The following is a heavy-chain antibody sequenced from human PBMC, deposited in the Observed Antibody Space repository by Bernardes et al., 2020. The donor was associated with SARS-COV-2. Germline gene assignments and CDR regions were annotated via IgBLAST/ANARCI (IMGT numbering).Heavy chain of an antibody. CDR2: ISYDGSNK. CDR3: ARDSEDTAMVWYYYGMDV. CDR1: GLSFRSYG. Sequence: LRLSCAASGLSFRSYGMHWVRQAPGKGLEWVAAISYDGSNKYYADSVKGRFTISRDNSKNTLYLQMNSLRAEDTAVYYCARDSEDTAMVWYYYGMDVWGQGTTVTVSS. J-gene: IGHJ6*02. V-gene: IGHV3-30*03. D-gene: IGHD5-18*01.